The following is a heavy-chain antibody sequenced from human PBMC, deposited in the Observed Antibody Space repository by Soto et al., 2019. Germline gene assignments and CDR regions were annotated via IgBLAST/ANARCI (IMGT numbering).Heavy chain of an antibody. CDR3: GVQLWSRTGFAY. V-gene: IGHV5-51*03. Sequence: EVQLVQSGAEVKKPGEFLKISCEASGYSFSNYWIGWVRQMPGKGLEWMGIIYPGDSETSYSPSFQGQVTISADKSISTAFLQWNSLKASDTAMYYCGVQLWSRTGFAYWGQGTLVTVSS. D-gene: IGHD5-18*01. J-gene: IGHJ4*02. CDR1: GYSFSNYW. CDR2: IYPGDSET.